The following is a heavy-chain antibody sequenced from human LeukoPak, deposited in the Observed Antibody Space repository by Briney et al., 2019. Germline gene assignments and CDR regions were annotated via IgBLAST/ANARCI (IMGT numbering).Heavy chain of an antibody. CDR2: IYSGGST. Sequence: PGGSLRLSCAASGFTVSSNYMSWVRQAPGKGLEWVSVIYSGGSTYYADSVKGRFTISRDNSKNTLYLQMNSLRAEDTAVYYCARAYYYDSNGYYPFDYWGQGTLVTVSS. CDR3: ARAYYYDSNGYYPFDY. CDR1: GFTVSSNY. D-gene: IGHD3-22*01. V-gene: IGHV3-53*01. J-gene: IGHJ4*02.